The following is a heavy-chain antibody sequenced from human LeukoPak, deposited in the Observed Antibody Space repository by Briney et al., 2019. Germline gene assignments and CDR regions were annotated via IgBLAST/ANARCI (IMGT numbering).Heavy chain of an antibody. CDR1: GFALRSYT. CDR2: ISSPSAYI. D-gene: IGHD6-19*01. CDR3: ARVAVAGPTGWFDS. V-gene: IGHV3-21*01. J-gene: IGHJ5*01. Sequence: GGSLRLSCAASGFALRSYTVTWVRQAPGKGLEWVSSISSPSAYIYYAESVKGRFSISRDNVDNVVHLQMSSLTNEDTAVYYCARVAVAGPTGWFDSWGQGTLVTVSS.